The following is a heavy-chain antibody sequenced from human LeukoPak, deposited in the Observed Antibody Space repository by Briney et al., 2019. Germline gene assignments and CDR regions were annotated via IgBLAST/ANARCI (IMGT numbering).Heavy chain of an antibody. Sequence: GGSLRLSCVASGFTFSNYEMNWVRQAPGKGLEWLSYITSSDSTTHYADSVKGRFTISRDDAQNSLYLQMNSLRVEDTAVYYCARDPPILTGPYYYYMDVWGKGTTVTISS. CDR3: ARDPPILTGPYYYYMDV. J-gene: IGHJ6*03. D-gene: IGHD3-9*01. CDR2: ITSSDSTT. V-gene: IGHV3-48*03. CDR1: GFTFSNYE.